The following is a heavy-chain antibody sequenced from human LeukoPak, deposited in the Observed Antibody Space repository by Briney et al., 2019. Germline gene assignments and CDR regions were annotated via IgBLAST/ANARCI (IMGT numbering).Heavy chain of an antibody. V-gene: IGHV4-59*01. J-gene: IGHJ5*02. CDR3: ARAQLSCRGGSCYPNWFDP. CDR1: GGSMRSYY. D-gene: IGHD2-15*01. Sequence: PSEPRSFTCTVSGGSMRSYYWVWIRRPPGKGLECIGHIYYSGSTDYNPSLKSRVTISVDTSKNQFSLRMSSVTAADTAVYYCARAQLSCRGGSCYPNWFDPWGQGTLVTVSS. CDR2: IYYSGST.